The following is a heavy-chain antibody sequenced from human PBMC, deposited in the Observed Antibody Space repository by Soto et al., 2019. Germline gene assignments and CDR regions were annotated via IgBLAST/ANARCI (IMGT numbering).Heavy chain of an antibody. CDR2: ISYDGSNK. Sequence: PGGSLRLSCAASGFTFSSYGMHWVRQAPGKGLEWVAVISYDGSNKYYADPVKGRFTISRDNSKNTLYLQMNSLRAEDTAVYYCAKGDPPYYDFWSGYTTDYFDYWGQGTLVTVSS. CDR1: GFTFSSYG. J-gene: IGHJ4*02. D-gene: IGHD3-3*01. V-gene: IGHV3-30*18. CDR3: AKGDPPYYDFWSGYTTDYFDY.